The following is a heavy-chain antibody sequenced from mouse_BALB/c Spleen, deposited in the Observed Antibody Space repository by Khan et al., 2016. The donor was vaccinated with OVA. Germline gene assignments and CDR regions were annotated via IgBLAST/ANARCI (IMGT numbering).Heavy chain of an antibody. CDR2: IIPSTDYT. CDR1: GYTFTTYT. V-gene: IGHV1-4*01. Sequence: QVQLQQSGAELARPGASVKMSCKASGYTFTTYTIHWVKQRPGQGLEWIGYIIPSTDYTTYNQKFKDKATLTADKSSSTAYMQLSSLTSEDSADYYCEKEGAYYRSDGWFAYWGQGTLVTVSA. J-gene: IGHJ3*01. D-gene: IGHD2-14*01. CDR3: EKEGAYYRSDGWFAY.